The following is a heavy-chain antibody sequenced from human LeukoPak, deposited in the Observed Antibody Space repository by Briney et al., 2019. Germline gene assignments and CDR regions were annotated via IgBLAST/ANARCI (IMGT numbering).Heavy chain of an antibody. CDR3: AKRTGRDTREY. Sequence: PGGSLRLSCVASGFTFRSYAMTWVRQAPGKGLEWVSAISSSGGSTFYADSVKGRFSISRDNSNNTLYLQMNSLRAEDTAVYYCAKRTGRDTREYWGQGTLVTVSS. D-gene: IGHD5-18*01. J-gene: IGHJ4*02. CDR2: ISSSGGST. V-gene: IGHV3-23*01. CDR1: GFTFRSYA.